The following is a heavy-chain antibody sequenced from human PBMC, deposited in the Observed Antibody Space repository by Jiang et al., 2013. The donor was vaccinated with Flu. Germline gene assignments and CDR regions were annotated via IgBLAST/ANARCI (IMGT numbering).Heavy chain of an antibody. CDR1: GGSISSSSYY. CDR3: ARLYCSSTSCHGVDY. Sequence: GLVKPSETLSLTCTVSGGSISSSSYYWGWIRQPPGKGLEWIGSIYYSGSTYYNPSLKSRVTISVDTSKNQFSLKLSSVTAADTAVYYCARLYCSSTSCHGVDYWGQGTLVTVSS. CDR2: IYYSGST. D-gene: IGHD2-2*01. J-gene: IGHJ4*02. V-gene: IGHV4-39*01.